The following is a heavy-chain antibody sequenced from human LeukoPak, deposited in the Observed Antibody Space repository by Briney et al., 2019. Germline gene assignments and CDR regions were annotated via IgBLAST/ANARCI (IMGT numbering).Heavy chain of an antibody. CDR2: INPNSGGT. CDR1: GYTFTGYY. J-gene: IGHJ4*02. Sequence: ASVKVSCKASGYTFTGYYMHWVRQAPGQGLEWMGWINPNSGGTNYAQKFQGRVTMTRDTSISTAYMELSRLRSDDTAVYYCARDLFCSGGSCYPYYFDYWVQGTLVTVSS. V-gene: IGHV1-2*02. CDR3: ARDLFCSGGSCYPYYFDY. D-gene: IGHD2-15*01.